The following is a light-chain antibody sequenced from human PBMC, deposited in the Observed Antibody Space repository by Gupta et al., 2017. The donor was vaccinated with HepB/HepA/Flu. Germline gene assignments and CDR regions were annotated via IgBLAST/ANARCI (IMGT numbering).Light chain of an antibody. CDR3: CSYAGSHTERV. Sequence: QSALTQPRSVSGSPGQSVTISCTGTSSDVGGYNYVSWYQQHPGKAPKLMIYDVSKRPSGVPDRFSGSKSGNTASLTISGLQDEDEADYYCCSYAGSHTERVFGGGTKLTVL. CDR2: DVS. CDR1: SSDVGGYNY. V-gene: IGLV2-11*01. J-gene: IGLJ2*01.